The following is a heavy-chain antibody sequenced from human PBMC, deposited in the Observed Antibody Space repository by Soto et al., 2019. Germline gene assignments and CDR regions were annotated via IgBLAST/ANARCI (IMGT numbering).Heavy chain of an antibody. J-gene: IGHJ6*03. CDR1: GFTFSNYG. CDR2: ISYDGSNK. D-gene: IGHD2-2*01. Sequence: GGSLRLSCAASGFTFSNYGMNWVRQAPGKGLEWVAVISYDGSNKYYADSVKGRFTISRDNSKNTLYLQMNSLRAEDTAVYYCARDPNRGKGYYYYYYMDVWGKGTTVTVSS. CDR3: ARDPNRGKGYYYYYYMDV. V-gene: IGHV3-33*08.